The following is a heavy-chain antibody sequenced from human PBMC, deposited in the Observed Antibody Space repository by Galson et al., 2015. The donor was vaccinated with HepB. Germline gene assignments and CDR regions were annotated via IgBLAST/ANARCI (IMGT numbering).Heavy chain of an antibody. CDR2: IIPIFGTA. CDR3: ARALYDLNQDRYYGMDV. J-gene: IGHJ6*02. CDR1: GGTFSSYA. V-gene: IGHV1-69*06. Sequence: SVKVSCKASGGTFSSYAISWVRQAPGQGLEWMGGIIPIFGTANYAQKFQGRVTITADKSTSTAYMELSSLRSEDTAVYYCARALYDLNQDRYYGMDVWGQGTTVTVSS. D-gene: IGHD3-3*01.